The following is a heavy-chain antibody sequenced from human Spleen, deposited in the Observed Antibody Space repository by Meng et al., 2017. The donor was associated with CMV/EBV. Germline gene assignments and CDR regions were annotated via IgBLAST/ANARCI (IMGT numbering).Heavy chain of an antibody. CDR3: AKTRGVGGTDY. V-gene: IGHV3-30*02. CDR1: GYNFTGYY. Sequence: SCKASGYNFTGYYMHWVRQAPGKGLEWVAFIRYDGSNEYYADSVKGRFTISRDNSKNTLNLQMNSLKTEDTAVYYCAKTRGVGGTDYWGQGTLVTVSS. CDR2: IRYDGSNE. D-gene: IGHD1-14*01. J-gene: IGHJ4*02.